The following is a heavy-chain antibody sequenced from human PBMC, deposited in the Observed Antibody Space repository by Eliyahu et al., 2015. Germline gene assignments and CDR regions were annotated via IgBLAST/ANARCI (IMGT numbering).Heavy chain of an antibody. J-gene: IGHJ3*02. CDR2: IHGDGSYI. V-gene: IGHV3-7*01. CDR1: GXTFSDYW. Sequence: EVQLVESGGGLVQPGXSLRLXCAAXGXTFSDYWMTWVRQAPGKGLEWVANIHGDGSYINYVDSGKGRFTLSRDNAKNSLYLQMNSLRAEDTAVYYCVRDLSPPSHKDALDIWGQGTMVTVSS. CDR3: VRDLSPPSHKDALDI.